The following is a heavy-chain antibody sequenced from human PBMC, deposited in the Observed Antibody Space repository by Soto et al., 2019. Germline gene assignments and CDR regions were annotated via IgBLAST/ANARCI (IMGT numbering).Heavy chain of an antibody. CDR3: ASDNDDFWSGFPSIPFDY. V-gene: IGHV1-18*01. CDR1: GYTFTSCG. D-gene: IGHD3-3*01. J-gene: IGHJ4*02. Sequence: PVKVSCRASGYTFTSCGISWVRQAPGQGLEWMGWISAYNGNTNYAQKLQGRVTMTTDTFTSTAYMELRSLRSDDTAVYYCASDNDDFWSGFPSIPFDYWGQGTLVTGSS. CDR2: ISAYNGNT.